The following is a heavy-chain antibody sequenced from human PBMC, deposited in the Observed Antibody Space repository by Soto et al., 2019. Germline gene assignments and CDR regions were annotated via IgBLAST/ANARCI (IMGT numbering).Heavy chain of an antibody. CDR2: IYPGDSDT. CDR1: GYSFTSYW. CDR3: ARQLGTVKSYYYGMDV. V-gene: IGHV5-51*01. D-gene: IGHD4-17*01. J-gene: IGHJ6*02. Sequence: ESLKISCKGSGYSFTSYWIGWVRQMPGKGLEWMGIIYPGDSDTRYSPSFQGQVTISADKSISTAYLQWSSLKASDTAMYYCARQLGTVKSYYYGMDVWGQGTTVTVSS.